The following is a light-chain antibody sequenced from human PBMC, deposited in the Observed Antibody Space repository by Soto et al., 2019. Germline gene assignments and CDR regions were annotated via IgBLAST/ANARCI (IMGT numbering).Light chain of an antibody. Sequence: DIQMTQAPSSLSASVGDRVTLTCRASQSVAGYLNWYQQKPGGAPHLLIYAASTLQSGVPSRFSGSESGTDFKLTISSLQPEDFETYYCQQSYTSSWTFGPGTKVDIK. J-gene: IGKJ1*01. V-gene: IGKV1-39*01. CDR2: AAS. CDR3: QQSYTSSWT. CDR1: QSVAGY.